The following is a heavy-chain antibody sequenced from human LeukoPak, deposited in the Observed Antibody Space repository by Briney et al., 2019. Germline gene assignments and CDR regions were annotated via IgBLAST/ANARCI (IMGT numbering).Heavy chain of an antibody. V-gene: IGHV4-39*07. J-gene: IGHJ4*02. Sequence: SETLSLTCTVSGGSISSSSYYWGWIRQPPGKGLEWIGSIYYSGSTYYNPSLKSRVTISVDTSKNQFSLKLSSVTAADTAVYYCARGASVPSYMITFGGFDYWGQGTLVTVSS. CDR2: IYYSGST. CDR1: GGSISSSSYY. D-gene: IGHD3-16*01. CDR3: ARGASVPSYMITFGGFDY.